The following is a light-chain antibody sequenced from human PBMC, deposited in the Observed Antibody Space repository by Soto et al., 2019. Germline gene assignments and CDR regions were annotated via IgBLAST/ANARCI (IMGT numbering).Light chain of an antibody. J-gene: IGKJ1*01. CDR1: QSVISNY. CDR3: QQYGSSLTWT. Sequence: EVVLTQSPGTVSLSPGERVTLSCRASQSVISNYLAWYQQRPGQAPRLLIYAASSRATGIPDRFSGSGSGTDFTLSILSLEPEDFAVYYCQQYGSSLTWTFGQGTKVEMK. CDR2: AAS. V-gene: IGKV3-20*01.